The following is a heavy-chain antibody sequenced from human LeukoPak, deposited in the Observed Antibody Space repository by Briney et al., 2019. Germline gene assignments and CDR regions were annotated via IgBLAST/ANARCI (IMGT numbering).Heavy chain of an antibody. Sequence: SETLSLTCTVSGGSVSSGSYYWSWIQQPPGKGLEWIGYIYYSGSTNYNPSLKSRVTISVDTSKNQFSLKLSSVTAADTAVYYCARAWDAFDIWGQGTMVTVSS. CDR3: ARAWDAFDI. J-gene: IGHJ3*02. CDR2: IYYSGST. V-gene: IGHV4-61*01. CDR1: GGSVSSGSYY.